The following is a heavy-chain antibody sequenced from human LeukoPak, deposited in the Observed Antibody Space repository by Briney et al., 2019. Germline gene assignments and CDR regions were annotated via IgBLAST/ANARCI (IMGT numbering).Heavy chain of an antibody. CDR3: ASRRYYDFWSLGDYMDV. CDR2: INHSGST. CDR1: GGSFRGYY. D-gene: IGHD3-3*01. J-gene: IGHJ6*03. Sequence: SETLSLTCAVYGGSFRGYYWSWIRQPPGKGLEWIGEINHSGSTNYNPSLKSRVTISVDTSKNQFSLKLSSVTAADTAVYYCASRRYYDFWSLGDYMDVWGKGTTVTVSS. V-gene: IGHV4-34*01.